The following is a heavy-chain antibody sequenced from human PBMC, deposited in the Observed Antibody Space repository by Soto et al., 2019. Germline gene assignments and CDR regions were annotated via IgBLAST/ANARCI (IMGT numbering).Heavy chain of an antibody. CDR2: ISAYNGNT. D-gene: IGHD3-16*01. V-gene: IGHV1-18*01. CDR1: GYTFTSYG. J-gene: IGHJ3*02. CDR3: ARDDRYIWGSNDAFDI. Sequence: ASVKVSCKASGYTFTSYGISWVRQAPGQGLEWMGWISAYNGNTNYAQKLQGRVTMTTDTSTSTAYMELRSLRSDNTAVYYCARDDRYIWGSNDAFDIWGQGTMVTVSS.